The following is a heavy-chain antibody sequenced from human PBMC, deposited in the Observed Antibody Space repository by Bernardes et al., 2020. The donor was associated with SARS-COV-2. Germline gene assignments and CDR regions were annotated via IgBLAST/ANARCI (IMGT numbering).Heavy chain of an antibody. V-gene: IGHV3-74*01. D-gene: IGHD3-3*01. CDR3: ARDLRIFGVVIHNYYYYYYGMDV. CDR2: INSDGSST. J-gene: IGHJ6*02. CDR1: GFTFSSYW. Sequence: SLRLSCAASGFTFSSYWMHWVRQAPGKGLVWVSRINSDGSSTSYADSVKGRFTISRDNAKNTLYLQMNSLRAEDTAVYYCARDLRIFGVVIHNYYYYYYGMDVWGQGTTVTVSS.